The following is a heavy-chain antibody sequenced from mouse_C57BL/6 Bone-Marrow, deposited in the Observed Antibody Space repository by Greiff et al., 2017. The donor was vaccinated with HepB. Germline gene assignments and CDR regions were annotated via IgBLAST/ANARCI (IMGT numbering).Heavy chain of an antibody. CDR2: IDPEDGDT. CDR3: TIYDYNWLFAY. D-gene: IGHD2-4*01. J-gene: IGHJ3*01. Sequence: VQLQQSGAELVRPGASVKLSCTASGFNIKDYYMHWVKQRPEQGLEWIGRIDPEDGDTEYAPKFQGKATMTADTSSNNAYLQLSSLTSEDTAVYYCTIYDYNWLFAYWGQGTLVTVSA. V-gene: IGHV14-1*01. CDR1: GFNIKDYY.